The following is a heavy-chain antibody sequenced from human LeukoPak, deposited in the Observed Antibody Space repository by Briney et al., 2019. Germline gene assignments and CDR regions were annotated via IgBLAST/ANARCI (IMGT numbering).Heavy chain of an antibody. D-gene: IGHD3-16*01. Sequence: SPTLSLTYAISGDSVSNNNAAWNWIRQSPSRGLEWLGSTYYRSKWYTDYAVSVSSRITINPDASKNQFSLQLNSVTPEDTAVYYCASSSLRGSDAFDIWGQGTMVTVSS. CDR3: ASSSLRGSDAFDI. V-gene: IGHV6-1*01. CDR2: TYYRSKWYT. CDR1: GDSVSNNNAA. J-gene: IGHJ3*02.